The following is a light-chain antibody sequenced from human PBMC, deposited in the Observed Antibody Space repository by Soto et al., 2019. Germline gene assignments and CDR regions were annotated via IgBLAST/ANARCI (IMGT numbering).Light chain of an antibody. CDR2: EVR. CDR3: TSYTSSDTVV. V-gene: IGLV2-18*02. CDR1: SSDIGTYNR. Sequence: QSALTQPPSVSGSPGQSVTISCTGTSSDIGTYNRVSWYQQPPGTAPKLLIYEVRNRLSGVPDRFSGSKSGNTASLTISGLQAEDEGDYYCTSYTSSDTVVSGGGTKLTVL. J-gene: IGLJ2*01.